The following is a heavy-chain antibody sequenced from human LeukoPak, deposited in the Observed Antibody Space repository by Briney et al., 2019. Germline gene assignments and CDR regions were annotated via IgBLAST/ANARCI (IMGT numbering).Heavy chain of an antibody. V-gene: IGHV5-10-1*01. Sequence: GESLRISCKGYGYSFTSYWIIWVRQMPGKGQEWMGRIDPSDSYTNYCPSLQGHVTISADKSISAAYLQWSNLKASDTAMYYCARARGDHYSFDYWGQGTLVTVSS. CDR3: ARARGDHYSFDY. J-gene: IGHJ4*02. CDR1: GYSFTSYW. CDR2: IDPSDSYT. D-gene: IGHD3-10*01.